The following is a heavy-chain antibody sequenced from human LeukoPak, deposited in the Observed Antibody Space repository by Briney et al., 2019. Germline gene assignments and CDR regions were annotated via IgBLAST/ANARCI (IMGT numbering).Heavy chain of an antibody. V-gene: IGHV4-34*01. CDR2: INHSGST. Sequence: SETLSLTCAVYGGSFSGYYWSWIRQPPGKGLEWIGEINHSGSTNYNPSLKSRVTISVDTPKNQFSLKLSSVTAADTAVYYCTAATSYYWGQGTLVTASS. CDR3: TAATSYY. D-gene: IGHD2-15*01. J-gene: IGHJ4*02. CDR1: GGSFSGYY.